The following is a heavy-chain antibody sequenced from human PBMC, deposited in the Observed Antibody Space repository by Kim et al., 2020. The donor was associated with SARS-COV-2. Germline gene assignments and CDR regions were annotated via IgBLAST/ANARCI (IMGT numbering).Heavy chain of an antibody. Sequence: ASVKVSCKASGYTFTSYAMHWVRQAPGQRLEWMGWINAGNGNTKYSQKFQGRVTITRDTSASTAYMELSSLRSEDTAVYYCARDSWVLDGSGYYSVPDAFDIWGQGTMVTVSS. CDR2: INAGNGNT. CDR3: ARDSWVLDGSGYYSVPDAFDI. V-gene: IGHV1-3*01. D-gene: IGHD3-22*01. CDR1: GYTFTSYA. J-gene: IGHJ3*02.